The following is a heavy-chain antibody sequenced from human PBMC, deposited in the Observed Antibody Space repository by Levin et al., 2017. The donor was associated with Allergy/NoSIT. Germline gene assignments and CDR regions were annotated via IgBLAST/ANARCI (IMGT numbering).Heavy chain of an antibody. D-gene: IGHD5-12*01. Sequence: GESLKISCVVSGFTFSSHWMHWVRQAPGKGLVWLSRINSDGIATNYADSVKGRFTISRDNAKNTLYLQMNSLRAEDTAVYYCARDGVDIVTTITYYYYYSMDVWGKGTTVTVSS. CDR1: GFTFSSHW. V-gene: IGHV3-74*01. J-gene: IGHJ6*03. CDR2: INSDGIAT. CDR3: ARDGVDIVTTITYYYYYSMDV.